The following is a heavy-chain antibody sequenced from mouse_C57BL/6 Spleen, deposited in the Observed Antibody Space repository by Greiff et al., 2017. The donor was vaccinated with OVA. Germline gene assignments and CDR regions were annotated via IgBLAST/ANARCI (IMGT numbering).Heavy chain of an antibody. CDR3: ARGDYDDREYYFDY. Sequence: QVQLKESGAELVKPGASVKMSCKASGYTFTTYPIEWMKQNHGKSLEWIGNFHPYNDDTKYNEKFKGKATLTVEKSSSTVYLELSRLTSDDSAVYYCARGDYDDREYYFDYWGQGTTLTVSS. J-gene: IGHJ2*01. CDR1: GYTFTTYP. V-gene: IGHV1-47*01. D-gene: IGHD2-4*01. CDR2: FHPYNDDT.